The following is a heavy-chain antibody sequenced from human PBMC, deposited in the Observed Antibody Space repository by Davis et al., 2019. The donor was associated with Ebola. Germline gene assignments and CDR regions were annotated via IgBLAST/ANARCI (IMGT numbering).Heavy chain of an antibody. V-gene: IGHV3-21*01. Sequence: PGGSLRLSCAASGFTFSSYSMNWVRQAPGKGLEWVSSISSSSSYIYYADSVKGRFTISRDNAKNSLYLQMNSLRAEDTAVYYCARVPEVYYDFWSGLPYYYYGMDVWGQGTTVTVSS. J-gene: IGHJ6*02. CDR2: ISSSSSYI. D-gene: IGHD3-3*01. CDR3: ARVPEVYYDFWSGLPYYYYGMDV. CDR1: GFTFSSYS.